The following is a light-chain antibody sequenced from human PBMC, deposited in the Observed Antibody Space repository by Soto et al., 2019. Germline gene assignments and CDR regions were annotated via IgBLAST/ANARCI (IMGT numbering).Light chain of an antibody. CDR3: QQYNEWPPEYT. V-gene: IGKV3-15*01. J-gene: IGKJ2*01. CDR2: GAS. CDR1: QSVSSN. Sequence: EIVMTQSPATLSVSPGERASLSCRASQSVSSNLAWYQQKPGQAPRLLIYGASARATGIPARFSGSGSGTDFTLTISSLQSEDVAVYYCQQYNEWPPEYTFGQGTKLEIK.